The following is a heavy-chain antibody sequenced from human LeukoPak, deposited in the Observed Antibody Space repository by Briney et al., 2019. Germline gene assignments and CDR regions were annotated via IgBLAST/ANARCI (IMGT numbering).Heavy chain of an antibody. CDR1: GYSISSGYY. J-gene: IGHJ5*02. D-gene: IGHD2-15*01. Sequence: SETLSLTCDVSGYSISSGYYWGWSRPPPGMGLEWIGNIHHGGSAYYNSSLESRVTILVDTSKNQFSLKMSSVTAADTAVYYCARDGGYCSGGNCHIWFDPWGQGTLVTVSS. CDR3: ARDGGYCSGGNCHIWFDP. CDR2: IHHGGSA. V-gene: IGHV4-38-2*02.